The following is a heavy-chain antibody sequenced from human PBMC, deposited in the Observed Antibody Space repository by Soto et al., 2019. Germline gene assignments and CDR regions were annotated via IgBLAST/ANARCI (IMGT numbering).Heavy chain of an antibody. J-gene: IGHJ6*02. CDR1: GGSISYEYYH. D-gene: IGHD2-21*02. Sequence: QVQLQQSGPGLVKPSQTLSLTCTVSGGSISYEYYHWTWIRQSPGKGLEWIGYIHYSGSIIYNPSFKSRVTKSVHTSKNQFSLQLSSVTAADTAVYFCAREDDGGDRDYYGLDVWGQGTTVTVSS. CDR3: AREDDGGDRDYYGLDV. V-gene: IGHV4-30-4*08. CDR2: IHYSGSI.